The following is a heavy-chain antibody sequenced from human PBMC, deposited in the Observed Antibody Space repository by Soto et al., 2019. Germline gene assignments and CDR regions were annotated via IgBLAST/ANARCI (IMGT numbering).Heavy chain of an antibody. CDR3: ARGSKGGLGRPLDY. CDR2: IIPILGIA. CDR1: GGTFSSYT. Sequence: QVQLVQSGAEVKKPGSSVKVSCKASGGTFSSYTISWVRQAPGQGLEWMGRIIPILGIANYAQKFQGRVTITADKSTSTAYMELSSLRSEDTAVYYCARGSKGGLGRPLDYWGQGTLVTVSS. D-gene: IGHD2-15*01. V-gene: IGHV1-69*02. J-gene: IGHJ4*02.